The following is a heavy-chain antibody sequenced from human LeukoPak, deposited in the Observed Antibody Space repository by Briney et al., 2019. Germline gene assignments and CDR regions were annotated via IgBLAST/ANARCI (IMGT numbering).Heavy chain of an antibody. J-gene: IGHJ4*02. CDR3: ARSKVRGAPTFDY. CDR2: ISGSGGST. CDR1: GFTFSSYA. Sequence: GRSLRLSCAASGFTFSSYAMSWVRQAPGKGLEWVSAISGSGGSTYYADSVKGRFTISRDNPKNTLYLQMNSLRAEDTAVYYCARSKVRGAPTFDYWGQGTLVTVSS. V-gene: IGHV3-23*01. D-gene: IGHD3-10*01.